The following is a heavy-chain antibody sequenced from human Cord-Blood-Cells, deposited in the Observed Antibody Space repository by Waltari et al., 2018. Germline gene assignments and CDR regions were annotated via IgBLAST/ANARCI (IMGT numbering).Heavy chain of an antibody. J-gene: IGHJ3*02. Sequence: QVQLVESGGGVVQPGGSLRLSCAASGFTFSSYGLHWVRQAPAKGLEWVAFIRYDGSNKYYADSVKGRFTISRDNSKSTLFVQMNSLRAEDTAVYDCAKEQVGGIAARDEACDSWGQGTMVTVSS. CDR3: AKEQVGGIAARDEACDS. CDR1: GFTFSSYG. V-gene: IGHV3-30*02. D-gene: IGHD6-6*01. CDR2: IRYDGSNK.